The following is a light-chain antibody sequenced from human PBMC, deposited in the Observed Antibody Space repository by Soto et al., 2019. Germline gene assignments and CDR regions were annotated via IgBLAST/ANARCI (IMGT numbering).Light chain of an antibody. CDR1: QSVLSTSNNKNF. CDR2: WAS. J-gene: IGKJ1*01. Sequence: DIVMTQSPDSLAVSLGERATINCKSSQSVLSTSNNKNFLAWYQQKPGQPPKLLIYWASTRESGVPDRFSGSGSGTDFTLTINSLQAEDVAVYYCQQYYSRPRTFGQGTKVEIK. V-gene: IGKV4-1*01. CDR3: QQYYSRPRT.